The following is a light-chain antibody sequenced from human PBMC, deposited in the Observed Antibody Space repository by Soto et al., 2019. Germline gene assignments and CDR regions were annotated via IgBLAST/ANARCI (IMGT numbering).Light chain of an antibody. CDR2: DVS. J-gene: IGLJ2*01. Sequence: QSVLTQPRSVSGSPGQSVAISCTGTSSDVGGYNYVSWYQQHPSKAPKLMIYDVSKRPSGVPDRFSGSKSGNTASLTISGLQGEDEADYYCCSYAGSYTVVFGGGTKVTVL. V-gene: IGLV2-11*01. CDR1: SSDVGGYNY. CDR3: CSYAGSYTVV.